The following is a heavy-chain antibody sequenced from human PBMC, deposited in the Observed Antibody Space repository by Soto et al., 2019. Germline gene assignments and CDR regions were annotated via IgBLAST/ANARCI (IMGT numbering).Heavy chain of an antibody. V-gene: IGHV3-23*01. CDR3: ARWSYLDY. D-gene: IGHD2-15*01. Sequence: GGSRRLSCAASGFSFSSYAMSWVRQAPGKGLEWVSTISGSDGKTFYADSVKGRFSISRDTSDNMLYLQMNSMRDDDTAVYYCARWSYLDYWGQGARVTVSS. CDR2: ISGSDGKT. J-gene: IGHJ4*02. CDR1: GFSFSSYA.